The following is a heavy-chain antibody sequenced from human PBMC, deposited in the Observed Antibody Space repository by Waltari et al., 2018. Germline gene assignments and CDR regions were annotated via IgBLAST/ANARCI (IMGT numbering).Heavy chain of an antibody. CDR3: ASTLFEYSSSYLDY. CDR2: IIPIFGTA. D-gene: IGHD6-6*01. J-gene: IGHJ4*02. CDR1: GVTFSSYA. Sequence: QVQLVQSGAEVKKPGSSVKVSCKASGVTFSSYAFSWGRQAPGQGLELMGEIIPIFGTANYTQKFQGRVTITADESTSTAYMELSSLRSEDTAVYYCASTLFEYSSSYLDYWGQGTLVTVSS. V-gene: IGHV1-69*13.